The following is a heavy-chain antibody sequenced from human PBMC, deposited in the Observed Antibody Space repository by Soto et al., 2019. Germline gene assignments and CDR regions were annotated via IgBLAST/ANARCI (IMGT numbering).Heavy chain of an antibody. CDR3: ARDATTGYYYYYGMDV. J-gene: IGHJ6*02. V-gene: IGHV3-30-3*01. CDR1: GFTFSSYA. Sequence: QVQLVESGGGVVQPGRSLRLSCAASGFTFSSYAMHWVRQAPGKGLEWVAVISYDGSNKYYADSVKGRFTISRDNSKNTLYLQMNRLRAEDTAVYYCARDATTGYYYYYGMDVWGQGTTVTVSS. CDR2: ISYDGSNK. D-gene: IGHD4-17*01.